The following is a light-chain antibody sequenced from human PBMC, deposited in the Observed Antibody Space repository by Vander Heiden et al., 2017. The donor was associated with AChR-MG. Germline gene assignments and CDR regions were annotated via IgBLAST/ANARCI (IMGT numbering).Light chain of an antibody. J-gene: IGKJ1*01. CDR3: HPDDSASWT. CDR1: QCISNW. V-gene: IGKV1-5*03. CDR2: KAT. Sequence: DIQMTQSASNLSASVGGTVSISCGAHQCISNWLAWHQHKCGKAPKLLIFKATSLDSGLPSMFSGRGSRTVTTLTISSLPADAFATYYCHPDDSASWTFGQGTKVEIK.